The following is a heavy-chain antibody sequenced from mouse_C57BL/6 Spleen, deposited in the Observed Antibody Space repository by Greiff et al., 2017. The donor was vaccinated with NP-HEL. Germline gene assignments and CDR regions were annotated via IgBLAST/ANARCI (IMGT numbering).Heavy chain of an antibody. V-gene: IGHV1-69*01. J-gene: IGHJ4*01. D-gene: IGHD1-1*01. CDR1: GYTFTSYW. CDR3: ARGITTVVAHYYAMDY. Sequence: QVQLQQPGAELVMPGASVKLSCKASGYTFTSYWMHWVKQRPGQGLEWIGEIDPSDSYTNYNQKFKGKSTLTVYKSSSTAYMQLSSLTSEDSAVYYCARGITTVVAHYYAMDYWGQGTSVTVSS. CDR2: IDPSDSYT.